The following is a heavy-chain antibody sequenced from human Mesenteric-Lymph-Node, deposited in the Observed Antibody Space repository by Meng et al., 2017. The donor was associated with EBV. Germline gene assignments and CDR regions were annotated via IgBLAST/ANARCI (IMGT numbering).Heavy chain of an antibody. CDR1: GFTFITSS. CDR3: ARDHLRPHY. V-gene: IGHV3-21*01. CDR2: ISPDSSYI. Sequence: VRLLEFWGGLVKPWGSLELSRVAPGFTFITSSMSWVRQSPGKGLEWVSSISPDSSYIYYADSLKGRFTISRDNAKNSLYLQMNSLRAEDTAVYYCARDHLRPHYWGQGTLVTVSS. D-gene: IGHD6-25*01. J-gene: IGHJ4*02.